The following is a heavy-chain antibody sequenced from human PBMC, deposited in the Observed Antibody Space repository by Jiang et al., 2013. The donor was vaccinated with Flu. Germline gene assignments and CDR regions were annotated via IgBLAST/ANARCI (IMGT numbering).Heavy chain of an antibody. CDR1: GFTSVAIA. D-gene: IGHD2-15*01. J-gene: IGHJ4*02. CDR3: ARAHCSGGSCYRPYYFDY. Sequence: RLSCAASGFTSVAIAWNWVRQAPGKGLEWVSSISSSSSYIYYADSVKGRFTISRDNAKNSLYLQMNSLRAEDTAVYYCARAHCSGGSCYRPYYFDYWGQGTLVTVSS. V-gene: IGHV3-21*01. CDR2: ISSSSSYI.